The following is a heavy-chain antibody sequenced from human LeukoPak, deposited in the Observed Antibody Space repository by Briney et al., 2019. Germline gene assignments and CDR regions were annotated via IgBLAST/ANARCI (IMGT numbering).Heavy chain of an antibody. D-gene: IGHD3-22*01. V-gene: IGHV3-23*01. CDR3: AKDRTLYYYDSSGYYY. Sequence: GGSLRLSCAASGFTFSSYAMSWVRQAPGKGLEWVSAISGSGGSTYYADSVKGRFTISRDNSKNTLYLQMNSLRAEDTAVYCCAKDRTLYYYDSSGYYYWGQGTLVTVSS. CDR1: GFTFSSYA. CDR2: ISGSGGST. J-gene: IGHJ4*02.